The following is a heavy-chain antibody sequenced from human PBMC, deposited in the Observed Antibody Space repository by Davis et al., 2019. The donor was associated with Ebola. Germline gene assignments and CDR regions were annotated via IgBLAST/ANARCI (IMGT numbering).Heavy chain of an antibody. J-gene: IGHJ4*02. V-gene: IGHV1-3*01. CDR3: ARVSFAYNSGCDVDD. D-gene: IGHD6-19*01. Sequence: ASVKVSCKTPGHTFSNYAMHWVRQAPGQRLEWMGWIHGGNGNRKYSQKFQDRVTITMDTSANTAYMELSSLRSDDTAVYYCARVSFAYNSGCDVDDWGQGTMVTVSS. CDR1: GHTFSNYA. CDR2: IHGGNGNR.